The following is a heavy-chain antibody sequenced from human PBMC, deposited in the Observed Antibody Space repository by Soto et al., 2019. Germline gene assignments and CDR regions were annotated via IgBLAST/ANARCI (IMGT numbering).Heavy chain of an antibody. J-gene: IGHJ3*02. CDR2: IYYSGST. CDR1: GGSISSSSYY. Sequence: PSETLSLTCTVCGGSISSSSYYWGWIRQPPGKGLEWIGSIYYSGSTYYNPSLKSRVTISVDTSKNQFSLKLSSVTAADTAVYYCVSYQVEMATTRAYGDAFDIWGQGTMVTVSS. CDR3: VSYQVEMATTRAYGDAFDI. V-gene: IGHV4-39*01. D-gene: IGHD5-12*01.